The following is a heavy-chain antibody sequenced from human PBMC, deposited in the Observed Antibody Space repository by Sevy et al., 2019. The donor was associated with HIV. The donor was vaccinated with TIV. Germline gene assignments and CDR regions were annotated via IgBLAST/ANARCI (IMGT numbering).Heavy chain of an antibody. Sequence: ASVKVSCKVSGYTLTELSMHWVRQAPGKGLGGMGGFDPEDGETIYAQKFQGRVTMTEDTYTDTAYMELSSLRSEDTAVYYSATSPGGYYYDYWGQGTLVTVSS. J-gene: IGHJ4*02. V-gene: IGHV1-24*01. CDR3: ATSPGGYYYDY. D-gene: IGHD3-22*01. CDR1: GYTLTELS. CDR2: FDPEDGET.